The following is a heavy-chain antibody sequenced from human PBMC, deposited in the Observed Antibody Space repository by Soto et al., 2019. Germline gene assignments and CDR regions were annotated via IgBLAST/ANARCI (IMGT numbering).Heavy chain of an antibody. CDR2: IWYDGSNK. D-gene: IGHD4-17*01. V-gene: IGHV3-33*01. Sequence: GGSLRLSCAASGFTFSSYGMHWVRQAPGKGLEWVAVIWYDGSNKYYADSVKGRFTISRDNSKNTLYLQMNSLRAEDTAVYYCARGHGDYAGMDVWGQGTTVTVSS. CDR1: GFTFSSYG. J-gene: IGHJ6*02. CDR3: ARGHGDYAGMDV.